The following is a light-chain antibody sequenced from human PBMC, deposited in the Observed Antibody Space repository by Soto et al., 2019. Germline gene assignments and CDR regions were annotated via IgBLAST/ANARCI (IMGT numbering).Light chain of an antibody. CDR1: SSDVGSYNF. V-gene: IGLV2-23*01. CDR2: EGS. J-gene: IGLJ2*01. Sequence: QSALTQPASVSGSPGQSITISCTGTSSDVGSYNFVSWYQQHPGKAPKLMIYEGSKRPSGVSNRFSGSKSGNTASLTISGRQAEDEADYYCCSYAGSSTVVFGGGTKLTVL. CDR3: CSYAGSSTVV.